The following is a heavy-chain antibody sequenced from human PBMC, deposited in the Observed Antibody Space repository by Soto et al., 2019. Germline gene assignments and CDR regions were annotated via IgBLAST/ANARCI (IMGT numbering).Heavy chain of an antibody. CDR3: ARDDTQDYSNHYYYYGMDV. V-gene: IGHV3-30-3*01. J-gene: IGHJ6*02. Sequence: PGGSLRLSCAASGFTFSSYAMHWVRQAPGKGLAWVAVISYDGSNKYYADSVKGRFTISRDNSKSTLYLQMNSLRAEDTAVYYCARDDTQDYSNHYYYYGMDVWGQGTTVTVS. CDR1: GFTFSSYA. D-gene: IGHD4-4*01. CDR2: ISYDGSNK.